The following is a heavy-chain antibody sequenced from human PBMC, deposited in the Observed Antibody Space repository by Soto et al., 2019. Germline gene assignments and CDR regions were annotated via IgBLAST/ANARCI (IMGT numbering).Heavy chain of an antibody. CDR2: IIPIFGTA. D-gene: IGHD3-9*01. CDR3: ARGWSYDILTGYSY. Sequence: SVKVSCKASGGTFSSYSINWVLQAPGEGLEWMGGIIPIFGTANYAQKFQGRVAITADESTSTAYMELSSLRSEDTAVYYCARGWSYDILTGYSYWGQGTLVTVSS. CDR1: GGTFSSYS. V-gene: IGHV1-69*13. J-gene: IGHJ4*02.